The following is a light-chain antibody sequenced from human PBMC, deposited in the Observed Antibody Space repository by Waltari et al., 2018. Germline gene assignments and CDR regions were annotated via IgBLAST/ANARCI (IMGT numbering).Light chain of an antibody. CDR1: SSDVGGYHY. V-gene: IGLV2-14*03. J-gene: IGLJ1*01. CDR2: DVS. Sequence: QSALTQPASVSGSPGQSITISCTGTSSDVGGYHYASWYQQHPGKAPKLMIYDVSNRPSGVSNRFSGSKSGNTASLTISGLQTEDEADYYCSSYTSSSTLYVFGTGTKVTVL. CDR3: SSYTSSSTLYV.